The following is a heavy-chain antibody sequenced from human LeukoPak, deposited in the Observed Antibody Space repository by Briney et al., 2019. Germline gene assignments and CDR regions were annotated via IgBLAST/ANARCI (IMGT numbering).Heavy chain of an antibody. CDR2: IYYSVST. V-gene: IGHV4-39*07. D-gene: IGHD3-22*01. CDR3: ARYYYDSSGYGDY. CDR1: GGSISSSSYH. Sequence: PSETLSLTCTVSGGSISSSSYHWGWIRQPPGKGLEWIGSIYYSVSTYYNPSLKSRVTISVDRSKNQFSLKLSSVTAADTAVYYCARYYYDSSGYGDYWGQGTLVTVSS. J-gene: IGHJ4*02.